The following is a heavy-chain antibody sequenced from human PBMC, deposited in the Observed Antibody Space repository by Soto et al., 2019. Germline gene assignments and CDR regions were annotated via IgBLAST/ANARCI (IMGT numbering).Heavy chain of an antibody. CDR2: ISDSGGTA. Sequence: GGSLRLSCAASGFTFSTYAMSWVRQAPGKGLEWVSAISDSGGTAFHADPVKGRFTISREDSKSTLYLQMSGLRAEDTAVYYCAKVGCSSTSCYHFDSWGQGTLVTVSS. CDR3: AKVGCSSTSCYHFDS. J-gene: IGHJ4*02. V-gene: IGHV3-23*01. CDR1: GFTFSTYA. D-gene: IGHD2-2*01.